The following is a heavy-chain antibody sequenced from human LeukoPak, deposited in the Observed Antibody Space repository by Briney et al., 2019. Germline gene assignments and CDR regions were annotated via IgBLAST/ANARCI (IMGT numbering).Heavy chain of an antibody. CDR1: GFTFSSYA. V-gene: IGHV3-23*01. J-gene: IGHJ4*02. Sequence: PGGSLRLSCAASGFTFSSYAMSWVRQAPGKGLEWVSAISGSGGSTYYADSVKGRFTISRDNSKNTLYLQMNSLRAEDTAVYYCAEDSIIRDQYYFDYWGQGTLVTVSS. CDR3: AEDSIIRDQYYFDY. CDR2: ISGSGGST. D-gene: IGHD3-10*01.